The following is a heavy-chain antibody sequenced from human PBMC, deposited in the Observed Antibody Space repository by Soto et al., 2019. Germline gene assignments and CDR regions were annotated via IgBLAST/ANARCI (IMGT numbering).Heavy chain of an antibody. J-gene: IGHJ4*02. CDR3: GALLAGG. V-gene: IGHV4-30-4*01. CDR2: IYYNETA. Sequence: QMQLQEPGPRLVSPSETLSLTCTVSGASVTSGDFYWSWIRQPPGKGLEWIGYIYYNETAYYTPSLKSRTAISVDTSKNHFTLTLTSVTAADTAIYYCGALLAGGWGQGSLVTVSS. CDR1: GASVTSGDFY. D-gene: IGHD3-10*01.